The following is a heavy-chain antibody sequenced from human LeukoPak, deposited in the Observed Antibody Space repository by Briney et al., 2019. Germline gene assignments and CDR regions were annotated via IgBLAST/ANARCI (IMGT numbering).Heavy chain of an antibody. CDR1: GFTFSSYA. Sequence: GGSLRLSCAASGFTFSSYAMSWVRQAPGKGLEWVSAISGSGGSTYYADSVKGRFTISRDNSKNTLYLQMNSLRAEDTAVYYCARAQDYCSGGSCYGYFQHWGQGSLVTVSS. J-gene: IGHJ1*01. D-gene: IGHD2-15*01. CDR2: ISGSGGST. CDR3: ARAQDYCSGGSCYGYFQH. V-gene: IGHV3-23*01.